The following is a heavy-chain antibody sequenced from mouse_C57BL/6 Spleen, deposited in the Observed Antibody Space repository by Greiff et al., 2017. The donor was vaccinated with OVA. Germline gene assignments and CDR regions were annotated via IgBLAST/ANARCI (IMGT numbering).Heavy chain of an antibody. CDR2: SRNKANDYTT. J-gene: IGHJ3*01. CDR3: ARDPHYYGSAFAY. V-gene: IGHV7-1*01. CDR1: GFTFSDFY. Sequence: EVMLVESGGGLVQSGRSLRLSCATSGFTFSDFYMEWVRQAPGKGLEWIAASRNKANDYTTEYSASVKGRFIVSRDTSQSILYLQMNALRAEDTAIYYCARDPHYYGSAFAYWGQGTLVTVSA. D-gene: IGHD1-1*01.